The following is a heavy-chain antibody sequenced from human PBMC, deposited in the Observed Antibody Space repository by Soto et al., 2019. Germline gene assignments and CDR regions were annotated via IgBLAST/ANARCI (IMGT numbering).Heavy chain of an antibody. Sequence: QVQLVQSGAEVTKPGSSVKVSCKASGGTFSSYAISWVRQAPGQGLEWMGGIIPIFGTADYAQKFQGRVTITADESTSTAYVELSSLRSEDTAVYYCAKSPENYYYGMDVWGQGTTVTVSS. V-gene: IGHV1-69*12. CDR2: IIPIFGTA. J-gene: IGHJ6*02. CDR1: GGTFSSYA. CDR3: AKSPENYYYGMDV.